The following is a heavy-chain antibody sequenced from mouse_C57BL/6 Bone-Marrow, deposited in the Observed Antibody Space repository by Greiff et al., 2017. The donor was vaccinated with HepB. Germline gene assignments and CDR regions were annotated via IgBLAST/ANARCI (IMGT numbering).Heavy chain of an antibody. Sequence: DVKLVESGPELVKPGASVKIPCKASGYTFTDYNMDWVKQSHGKSLEWIGDINPNNGGTIYNQKFKGKATLTVDKSSSTAYMELRSLTSEDTAVYYCARERGAYWGQGTLVTVSA. V-gene: IGHV1-18*01. CDR2: INPNNGGT. CDR1: GYTFTDYN. J-gene: IGHJ3*01. CDR3: ARERGAY.